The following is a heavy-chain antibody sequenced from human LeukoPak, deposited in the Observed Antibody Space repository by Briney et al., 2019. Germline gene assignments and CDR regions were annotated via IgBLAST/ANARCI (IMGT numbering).Heavy chain of an antibody. Sequence: SETLSLTCAVSGGSVRSGGYYWSWIRQHPGKGLEWIGYIYYSGSTYYNPSLKSRVTISVDTSKNQFSLKLSSVTAADTAVYYCARVRSGCSSTSCYNNWFDPWGQGTLVTVSS. D-gene: IGHD2-2*01. CDR1: GGSVRSGGYY. CDR3: ARVRSGCSSTSCYNNWFDP. CDR2: IYYSGST. V-gene: IGHV4-31*11. J-gene: IGHJ5*02.